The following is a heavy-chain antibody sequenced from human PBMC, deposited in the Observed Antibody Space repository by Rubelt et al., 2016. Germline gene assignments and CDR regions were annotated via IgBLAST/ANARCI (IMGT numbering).Heavy chain of an antibody. J-gene: IGHJ4*02. D-gene: IGHD6-13*01. CDR3: ARDLYSSSWYFDY. Sequence: VSGGSISSSSYYWGWIHQPPGKGLEWIGSIYYSGSTYYNPSLKSRVTISVDTSKNQFSLKLSSVTAADTAVYYYARDLYSSSWYFDYWGQGTLVTVSS. CDR1: GGSISSSSYY. V-gene: IGHV4-39*07. CDR2: IYYSGST.